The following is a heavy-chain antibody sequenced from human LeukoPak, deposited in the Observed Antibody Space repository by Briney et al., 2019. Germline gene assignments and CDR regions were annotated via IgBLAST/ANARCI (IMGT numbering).Heavy chain of an antibody. V-gene: IGHV3-53*01. Sequence: GGSLRLSCAASGFTVSSNHMSWVRQAPGKGLEWVSVIYSGGSTYYADSVKGRFTISRDNSKNTLYLQMNSLRAEDTAVYYCARRDSSGYWYFDYWGQGTLVTVSS. CDR3: ARRDSSGYWYFDY. CDR2: IYSGGST. J-gene: IGHJ4*02. CDR1: GFTVSSNH. D-gene: IGHD3-22*01.